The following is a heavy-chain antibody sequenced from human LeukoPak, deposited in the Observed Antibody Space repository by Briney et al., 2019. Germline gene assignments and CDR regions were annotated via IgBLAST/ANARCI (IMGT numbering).Heavy chain of an antibody. CDR2: IRYDGSNK. V-gene: IGHV3-30*02. CDR1: GFTFSSYG. Sequence: AGGSLSLSFAASGFTFSSYGMHWVRQAPGKGLEWVAFIRYDGSNKYYADSVKGRFTISRDNSKNTLYLQMNSLRAEDTAVYYCAKRRDCSGGSCYIDYWGQGTLVTVSS. CDR3: AKRRDCSGGSCYIDY. D-gene: IGHD2-15*01. J-gene: IGHJ4*02.